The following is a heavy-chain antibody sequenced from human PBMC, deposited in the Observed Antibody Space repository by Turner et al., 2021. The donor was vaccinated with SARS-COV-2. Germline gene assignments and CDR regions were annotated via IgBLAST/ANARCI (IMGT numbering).Heavy chain of an antibody. V-gene: IGHV4-39*01. D-gene: IGHD3-22*01. CDR1: GGSISSSSYY. Sequence: QLQLQESGPGLVKPSETLSLTCTVSGGSISSSSYYWGWIRQPPGKGLEWIGSIYYSGSPYYNPSLKSRGTISVDTSKNQFSLKLSSVTAADTAVYYCARHKGDYDSSELLGWGQGTLVTVSS. CDR2: IYYSGSP. J-gene: IGHJ4*02. CDR3: ARHKGDYDSSELLG.